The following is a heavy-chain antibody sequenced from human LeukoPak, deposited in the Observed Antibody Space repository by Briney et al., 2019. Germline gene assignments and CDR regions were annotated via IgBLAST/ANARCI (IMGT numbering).Heavy chain of an antibody. V-gene: IGHV3-7*01. Sequence: GGSLRLSCAASGFTFSSYAMSWVRQAPGKGLEWVANIKQDGSEKYYVDSVKGRFTISRDNAKNSLYLQMNSLRAEDTAVYYCARAAANGYYFDYWGQGTLVTVSS. D-gene: IGHD2-8*01. J-gene: IGHJ4*02. CDR3: ARAAANGYYFDY. CDR2: IKQDGSEK. CDR1: GFTFSSYA.